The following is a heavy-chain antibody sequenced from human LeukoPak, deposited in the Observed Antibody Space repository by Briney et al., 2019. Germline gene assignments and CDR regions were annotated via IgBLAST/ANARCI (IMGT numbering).Heavy chain of an antibody. V-gene: IGHV7-4-1*02. Sequence: ASVKVSCKASGYTFISYTMNWVRQAPGQGLEWMGWINTNTGNPTYAQGFTGRFVFSLDTPVNTAYLQISSLKAEDTAVYYCARVDQLWSPNFDYWGQGTLATVSS. D-gene: IGHD5-18*01. J-gene: IGHJ4*02. CDR2: INTNTGNP. CDR1: GYTFISYT. CDR3: ARVDQLWSPNFDY.